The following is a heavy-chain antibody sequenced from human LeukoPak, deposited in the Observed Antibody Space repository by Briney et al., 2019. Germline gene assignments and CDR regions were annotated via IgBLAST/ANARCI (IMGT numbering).Heavy chain of an antibody. CDR3: ARDKNSGECVSNSCYGVWPLDI. CDR1: GGTFSINA. V-gene: IGHV1-69*05. J-gene: IGHJ3*02. Sequence: SVKVSCKASGGTFSINAITWVRQAPGQGLEWMGGIIPMSETPKYTQKFQGRVTITTDESTNTAYMELSSLRSEDTAVYYCARDKNSGECVSNSCYGVWPLDIWGQGAMVTVSS. D-gene: IGHD2-2*01. CDR2: IIPMSETP.